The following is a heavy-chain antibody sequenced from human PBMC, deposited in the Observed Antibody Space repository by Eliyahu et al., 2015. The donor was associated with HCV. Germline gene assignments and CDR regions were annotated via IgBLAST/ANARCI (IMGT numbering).Heavy chain of an antibody. Sequence: QVQLQQWGAGLLKPSETLSLTCAVYGGSFSGYYWXWIRQPPGKGLEWIGEINHSGSTNYNPSLKSRVTISVDTSKNQFSLKLSSVTAADTAVYYCARGLRITMVRGARGWFDPWGQGTLVTVSS. V-gene: IGHV4-34*01. CDR1: GGSFSGYY. CDR2: INHSGST. J-gene: IGHJ5*02. CDR3: ARGLRITMVRGARGWFDP. D-gene: IGHD3-10*01.